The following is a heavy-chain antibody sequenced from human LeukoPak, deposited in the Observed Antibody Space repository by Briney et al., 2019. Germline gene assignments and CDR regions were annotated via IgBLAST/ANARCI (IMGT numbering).Heavy chain of an antibody. CDR2: IRYDGSNK. CDR1: GFTFSSYG. V-gene: IGHV3-30*02. CDR3: AKDPLRPTGSGVYYMDV. J-gene: IGHJ6*03. Sequence: PGGSLRRSCATSGFTFSSYGMHWVRQAPGKGLEWVAFIRYDGSNKYYADSVKVRFTISRDNSKNTLYLQMNSLRAEDTAVYYCAKDPLRPTGSGVYYMDVWGKGTTVTVSS. D-gene: IGHD3-10*01.